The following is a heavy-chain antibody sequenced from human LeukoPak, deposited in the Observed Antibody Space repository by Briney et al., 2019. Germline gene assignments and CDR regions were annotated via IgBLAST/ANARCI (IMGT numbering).Heavy chain of an antibody. CDR1: GGSISSGGYY. Sequence: SETLSLTCTVSGGSISSGGYYWSWIRQHPGKGLEWIGYINYSGSTYYNPSLKSRVTISVDTSKNQFSLKLSSVTAADTAVYYCARDTPTFSGVAGPFDYWGQGTLVTVSS. CDR3: ARDTPTFSGVAGPFDY. V-gene: IGHV4-31*03. D-gene: IGHD6-19*01. CDR2: INYSGST. J-gene: IGHJ4*02.